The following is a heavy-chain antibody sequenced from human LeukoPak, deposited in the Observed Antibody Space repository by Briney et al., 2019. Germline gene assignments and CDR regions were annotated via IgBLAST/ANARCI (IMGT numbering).Heavy chain of an antibody. V-gene: IGHV3-23*01. J-gene: IGHJ5*02. CDR3: AKDYDFWSDPGWHH. Sequence: PGGSLRLSCAASGFTFSSYAMSWVRQAPGKGLEWVSAISGSGGSTYYADSVKGRFTISRDNSKNTLYLQMNSLRAEDTAVYYCAKDYDFWSDPGWHHWGQGTLVTVSS. CDR2: ISGSGGST. CDR1: GFTFSSYA. D-gene: IGHD3-3*01.